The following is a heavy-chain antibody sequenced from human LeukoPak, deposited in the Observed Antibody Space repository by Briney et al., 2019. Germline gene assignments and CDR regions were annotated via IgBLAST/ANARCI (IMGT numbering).Heavy chain of an antibody. Sequence: GESLKISCKGSGYSSTSYWIGWVRQMPGKGLEWMGIIYPGDSDTRYSPSFQGQVTISADKSISTAYLQWSSLKASDTAMYYCARSTLTYYYDSSGYPLQNYFDYWGQGTLVTVSS. V-gene: IGHV5-51*01. CDR2: IYPGDSDT. D-gene: IGHD3-22*01. CDR1: GYSSTSYW. CDR3: ARSTLTYYYDSSGYPLQNYFDY. J-gene: IGHJ4*02.